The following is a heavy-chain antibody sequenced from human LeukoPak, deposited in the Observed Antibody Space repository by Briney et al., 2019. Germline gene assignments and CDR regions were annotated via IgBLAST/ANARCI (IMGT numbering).Heavy chain of an antibody. CDR2: ISSSSSYT. Sequence: KPGGSLRLSCAASGFTFSDYYMSWIRQAPGEGLEWVSYISSSSSYTNYADSVKGRFTISRDNAKTSLYLQMNSLRAEDTAVYYCARHTVVTPYYFAYWGQGTLVTVSS. V-gene: IGHV3-11*03. J-gene: IGHJ4*02. CDR3: ARHTVVTPYYFAY. CDR1: GFTFSDYY. D-gene: IGHD4-23*01.